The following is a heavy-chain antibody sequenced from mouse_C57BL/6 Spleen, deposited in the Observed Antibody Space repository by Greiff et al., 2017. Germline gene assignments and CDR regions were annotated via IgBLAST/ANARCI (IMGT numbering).Heavy chain of an antibody. J-gene: IGHJ4*01. CDR1: GYTFTDYE. D-gene: IGHD2-4*01. Sequence: QVQLQQSGAELVRPGASVTLSCKASGYTFTDYEMHWVKQTPVHGLEWIGAIDPETGGTAYNQKFKGKAILTADKSSSTAYMALRSLTSEDSAVYYGTRRGSYDYEVSRAMDYWGQGTSVTVSS. V-gene: IGHV1-15*01. CDR3: TRRGSYDYEVSRAMDY. CDR2: IDPETGGT.